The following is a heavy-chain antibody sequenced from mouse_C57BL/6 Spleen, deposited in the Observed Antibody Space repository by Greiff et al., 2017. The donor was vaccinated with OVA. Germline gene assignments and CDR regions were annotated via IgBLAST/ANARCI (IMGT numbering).Heavy chain of an antibody. V-gene: IGHV1-26*01. D-gene: IGHD1-1*01. J-gene: IGHJ3*01. Sequence: VQLQQSGPELVKPGASVKISCKASGYTFTDYYMNWVKQSHGKSLEWIGDINPNNGGTSYNQKFKGKATLTVDKSSSTAYMELRSLTSEDSAVYYCARNAYGSSRFAYWGQGTLVTVSA. CDR3: ARNAYGSSRFAY. CDR1: GYTFTDYY. CDR2: INPNNGGT.